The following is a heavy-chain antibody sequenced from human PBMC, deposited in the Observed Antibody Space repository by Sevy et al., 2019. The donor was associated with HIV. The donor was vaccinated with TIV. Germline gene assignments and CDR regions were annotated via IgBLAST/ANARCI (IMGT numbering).Heavy chain of an antibody. V-gene: IGHV4-59*01. CDR1: GDSINLYF. CDR3: ARESIGSVGDFDY. J-gene: IGHJ4*02. CDR2: IYSSGST. D-gene: IGHD6-6*01. Sequence: SETLSLTCTVSGDSINLYFWSWIRQPPGKGLEWIGYIYSSGSTNYNPSLKSRVTISLGTSKNQFSLKLSSVTAADTAVYYCARESIGSVGDFDYWGQGTRVTVSS.